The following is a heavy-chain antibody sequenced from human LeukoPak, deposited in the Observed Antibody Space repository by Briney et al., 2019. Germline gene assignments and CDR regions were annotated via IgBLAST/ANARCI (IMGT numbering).Heavy chain of an antibody. V-gene: IGHV4-59*12. CDR3: ARDYYGSGSYWNYFDY. CDR1: GGSISSYY. J-gene: IGHJ4*02. CDR2: IYYSGST. D-gene: IGHD3-10*01. Sequence: SETLSLTCTVSGGSISSYYWSWIRQPPGKGLEWIGYIYYSGSTYYSPSLKSRVTISVDTSKNQFSLKLSSVTAADTAVYYCARDYYGSGSYWNYFDYWGQGTLVTVSS.